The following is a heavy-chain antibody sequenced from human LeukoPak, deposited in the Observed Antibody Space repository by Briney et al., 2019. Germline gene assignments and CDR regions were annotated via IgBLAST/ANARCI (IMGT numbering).Heavy chain of an antibody. CDR1: GYSFTSYW. Sequence: GESLKISCKGSGYSFTSYWIGWVRQMPGKGLEWMGIIYPGDSDTRYSPFFQGQVTISADKSISTAYLQWSSLKASDTAMYYCARMIYCSGGSCSARPFDYWGQGTLVTVCS. CDR2: IYPGDSDT. V-gene: IGHV5-51*01. D-gene: IGHD2-15*01. J-gene: IGHJ4*02. CDR3: ARMIYCSGGSCSARPFDY.